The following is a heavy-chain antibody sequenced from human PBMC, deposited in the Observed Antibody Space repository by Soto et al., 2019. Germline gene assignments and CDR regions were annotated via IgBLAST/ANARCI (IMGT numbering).Heavy chain of an antibody. D-gene: IGHD6-13*01. CDR2: ISYDGSNK. CDR3: AIDDWEQQGYLFAY. Sequence: GGSLRLCWAASGVTFSRYGVHVFRQAPGKGLEWVAVISYDGSNKYYADTVKGRFTISRDNSKNTLYLQMNSLRAEVTAVYFFAIDDWEQQGYLFAYWGQGSLVIV. V-gene: IGHV3-30*03. J-gene: IGHJ4*02. CDR1: GVTFSRYG.